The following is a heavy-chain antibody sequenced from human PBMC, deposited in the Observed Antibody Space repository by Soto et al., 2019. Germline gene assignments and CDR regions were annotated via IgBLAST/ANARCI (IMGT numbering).Heavy chain of an antibody. CDR3: ARHLWFGEIGMENYYYYYGMDV. J-gene: IGHJ6*02. D-gene: IGHD3-10*01. Sequence: GESLKISCKGSGYSFTSYWISWVRQMPGKGLEWMGRIDPSDSYTNYSPSFQGHVTISADKSISTAYLQWSSLKASDTAMYYCARHLWFGEIGMENYYYYYGMDVWGQGTTVTVSS. V-gene: IGHV5-10-1*01. CDR1: GYSFTSYW. CDR2: IDPSDSYT.